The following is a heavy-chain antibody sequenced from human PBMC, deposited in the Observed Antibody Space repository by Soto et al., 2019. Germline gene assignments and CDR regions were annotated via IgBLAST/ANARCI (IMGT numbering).Heavy chain of an antibody. CDR3: ARDGGYSYGPFDY. D-gene: IGHD5-18*01. J-gene: IGHJ4*02. CDR1: GFTFSSYS. V-gene: IGHV3-48*01. CDR2: ISSSSSTI. Sequence: EVQLVESGEGLVQPGGSLRLSCAASGFTFSSYSMNWVRQSPGKGLEWVSYISSSSSTIYYADSVKGRFTISRDNAKNSLYLQMNSLRAEATAVYYCARDGGYSYGPFDYWGQGTLVTVSS.